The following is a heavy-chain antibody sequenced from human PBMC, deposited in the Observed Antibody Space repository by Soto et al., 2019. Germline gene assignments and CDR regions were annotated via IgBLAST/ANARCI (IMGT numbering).Heavy chain of an antibody. CDR1: GGSISSYY. V-gene: IGHV4-59*08. J-gene: IGHJ4*02. CDR3: ARLGPSNYYGSGSYYLDY. Sequence: QVQLQESGPGLVKPSETLSLTCTVSGGSISSYYWSWIRQPPGKGLEWIGYIYYSGSTNYNPSLTSRVTISVDTSKNQFSLNLSSVTAADPAVYCGARLGPSNYYGSGSYYLDYWGQGTLVTVSS. D-gene: IGHD3-10*01. CDR2: IYYSGST.